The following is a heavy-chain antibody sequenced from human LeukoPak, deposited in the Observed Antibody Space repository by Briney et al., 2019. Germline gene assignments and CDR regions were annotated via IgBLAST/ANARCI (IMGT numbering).Heavy chain of an antibody. CDR3: ARPGVVVPAAATSMDV. CDR1: GYTFTGYY. D-gene: IGHD2-2*01. CDR2: IIPNTGGT. Sequence: ASVKVSCKASGYTFTGYYMHWVRQAPGQGLEWMGGIIPNTGGTNYAQKFQGRVTITADESASTAYMELSSLRSEDTAVYYCARPGVVVPAAATSMDVWGQGTTVTVSS. J-gene: IGHJ6*02. V-gene: IGHV1-2*02.